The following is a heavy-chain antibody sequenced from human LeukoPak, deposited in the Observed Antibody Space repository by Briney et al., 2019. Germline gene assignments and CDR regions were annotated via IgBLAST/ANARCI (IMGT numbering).Heavy chain of an antibody. CDR1: GGSISSGGYY. D-gene: IGHD5-12*01. V-gene: IGHV4-31*03. Sequence: PSETLSLTCTVSGGSISSGGYYWSWIRQHPGKGLEWIGYIYYTGSTYYNPSLKSRVTISVDTSKNQFSLKLSSVTAADTAVYYCARGKKVASFQTPRNYYYYYGMDVWGQGTTVTVSS. CDR2: IYYTGST. J-gene: IGHJ6*02. CDR3: ARGKKVASFQTPRNYYYYYGMDV.